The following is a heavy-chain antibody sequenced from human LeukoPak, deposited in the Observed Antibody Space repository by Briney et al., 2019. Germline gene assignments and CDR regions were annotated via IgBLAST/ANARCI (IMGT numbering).Heavy chain of an antibody. CDR2: IYYSGST. Sequence: SETLSLTCTVSGGSISSSSYYWGWIRQPPGKGLEWIGSIYYSGSTYYNPSLKSRVTISVDTSKNQFSLKLSSVTAADTAVYYCARGSSGSSADYFDYWGQGTLVTVSS. CDR3: ARGSSGSSADYFDY. J-gene: IGHJ4*02. V-gene: IGHV4-39*07. D-gene: IGHD1-26*01. CDR1: GGSISSSSYY.